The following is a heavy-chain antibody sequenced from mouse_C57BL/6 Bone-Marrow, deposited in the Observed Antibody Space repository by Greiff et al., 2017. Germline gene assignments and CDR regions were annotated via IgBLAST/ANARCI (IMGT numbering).Heavy chain of an antibody. V-gene: IGHV1-50*01. CDR1: GYTFTSYW. CDR3: ARFALGFAY. J-gene: IGHJ3*01. Sequence: QVHVKQPGAELVKPGASVKLSCKASGYTFTSYWMQWVKQRPGQGLAWIGEIDPSDSYTNYNQKFKGKATLTVDTSSSTAYMRLSSLTSEDSAVYYCARFALGFAYWGQGTLVTVSA. CDR2: IDPSDSYT.